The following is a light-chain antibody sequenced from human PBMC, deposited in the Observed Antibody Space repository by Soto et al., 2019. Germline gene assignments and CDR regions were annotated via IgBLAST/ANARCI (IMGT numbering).Light chain of an antibody. Sequence: EIVLTQYPGTLSLSPGERATLSCRASQSVSSSYLAWYQQKPGQAPRLLIYGASSRATGIPDRFSGSGSGTEFTLTISSLQSEDFAVYYCQQYNNWPPITFGQGTRLEIK. CDR3: QQYNNWPPIT. CDR2: GAS. V-gene: IGKV3-20*01. J-gene: IGKJ5*01. CDR1: QSVSSSY.